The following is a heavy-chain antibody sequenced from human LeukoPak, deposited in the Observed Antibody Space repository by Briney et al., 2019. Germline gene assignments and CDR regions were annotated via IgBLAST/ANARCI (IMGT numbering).Heavy chain of an antibody. J-gene: IGHJ6*03. CDR1: GGSISSYY. CDR3: ARWSGSVTARNYYYYMDV. Sequence: SETLSLTCTVSGGSISSYYWSWIRQPPGKGLEWIGYIYYSGSTNYNPSLKSRVTISVDTSKNQFSLKLSSVTAADTAVYYCARWSGSVTARNYYYYMDVWGEGTTVTVSS. V-gene: IGHV4-59*08. D-gene: IGHD6-6*01. CDR2: IYYSGST.